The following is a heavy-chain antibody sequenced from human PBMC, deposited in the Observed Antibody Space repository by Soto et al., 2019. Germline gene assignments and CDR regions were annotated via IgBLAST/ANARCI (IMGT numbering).Heavy chain of an antibody. CDR3: ARGRQQQLEAFDI. J-gene: IGHJ3*02. D-gene: IGHD6-13*01. CDR1: GFTFSSYG. Sequence: GGSLRLSCAASGFTFSSYGMHWVRQAPGKGLEWVAVIWYDGSNKYYADSVKGRFTISRDNSKNTLYLQMNSLRAEDTAVYYCARGRQQQLEAFDIWGQGTMVT. CDR2: IWYDGSNK. V-gene: IGHV3-33*01.